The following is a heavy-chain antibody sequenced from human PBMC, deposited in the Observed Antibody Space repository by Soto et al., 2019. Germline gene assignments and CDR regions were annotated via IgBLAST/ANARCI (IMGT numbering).Heavy chain of an antibody. V-gene: IGHV4-30-4*01. CDR2: IYYSGST. Sequence: PSETLSLTCTVSGGSISSGDCYWSWIRQPPGKGLEWIGYIYYSGSTYSNPSLKSRLTISVDTSKNQFSLKLTSVTAADTAVYYCARGMLRGVIKDAFDIWGQG. CDR3: ARGMLRGVIKDAFDI. D-gene: IGHD3-10*01. CDR1: GGSISSGDCY. J-gene: IGHJ3*02.